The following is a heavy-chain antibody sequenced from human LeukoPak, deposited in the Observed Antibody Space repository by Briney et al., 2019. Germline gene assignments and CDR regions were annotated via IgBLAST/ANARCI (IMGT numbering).Heavy chain of an antibody. Sequence: PGESLKISCKGSGYSFTSYWIGWVRQMPGKGLEWMGIIYPGDSDTRYSPSFQGQVTISADKSISTAYLQWSSLRASDTAMYYCARPREMASILISAFDVWGQGTMVTVSS. CDR2: IYPGDSDT. J-gene: IGHJ3*01. CDR3: ARPREMASILISAFDV. D-gene: IGHD5-24*01. V-gene: IGHV5-51*01. CDR1: GYSFTSYW.